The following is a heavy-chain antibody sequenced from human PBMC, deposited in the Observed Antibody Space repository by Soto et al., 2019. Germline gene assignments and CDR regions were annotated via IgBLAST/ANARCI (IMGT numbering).Heavy chain of an antibody. CDR3: ASRTYGDFDYGLDV. J-gene: IGHJ6*02. CDR2: INAVNGNT. Sequence: QVQLVQSGAEVEKPGASVKVSCKASGYTFTSYSIHWVRQAPGQRLEWMGWINAVNGNTKYSQKFQDRVTFTRDTSASTAYRELSSLRSEDTAVYYCASRTYGDFDYGLDVWGQGTTVTVSS. CDR1: GYTFTSYS. D-gene: IGHD4-17*01. V-gene: IGHV1-3*01.